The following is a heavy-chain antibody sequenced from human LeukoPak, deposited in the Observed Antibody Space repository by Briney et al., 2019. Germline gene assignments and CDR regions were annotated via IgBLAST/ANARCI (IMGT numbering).Heavy chain of an antibody. CDR1: GGSISSYY. Sequence: SETLSLTCTVSGGSISSYYWSWIRQPPGKGLEWIGYIYYSGSTNYNPSLKSRVTISVDTSKNQFSLKLSSVTAADTAVYYCARDQKVPHYYGSGSYFDYWGQGTLVTVSS. D-gene: IGHD3-10*01. CDR3: ARDQKVPHYYGSGSYFDY. CDR2: IYYSGST. J-gene: IGHJ4*02. V-gene: IGHV4-59*12.